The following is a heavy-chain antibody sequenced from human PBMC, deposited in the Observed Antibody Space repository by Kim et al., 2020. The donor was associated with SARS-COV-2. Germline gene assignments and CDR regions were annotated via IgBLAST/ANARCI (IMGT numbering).Heavy chain of an antibody. D-gene: IGHD3-10*01. J-gene: IGHJ5*02. CDR3: ARGISGSYYSVWFDP. V-gene: IGHV4-34*01. Sequence: SETLSLTCAVYGGSFSGYYWSWIRQPPGKGLEWIGEINHSGSTNYNPSLKSRVTISVDTSKNQFSLKLSSVTAADTAVYYCARGISGSYYSVWFDPWGQGTLVTVPS. CDR1: GGSFSGYY. CDR2: INHSGST.